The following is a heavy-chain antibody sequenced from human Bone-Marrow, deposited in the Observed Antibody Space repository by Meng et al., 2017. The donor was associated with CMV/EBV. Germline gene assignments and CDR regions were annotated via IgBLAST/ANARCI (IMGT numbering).Heavy chain of an antibody. Sequence: GGSLRLSCAASGFTFSSYSMNWVRQAPGKGLEWVSSISSSSSYIYYADSVKGRFTISRDNAKNSLYLQMNSLRAEDTAVYYCAREEGYCSSTSCYGYYYYYGMDVWGQGTTVTSP. CDR1: GFTFSSYS. CDR2: ISSSSSYI. CDR3: AREEGYCSSTSCYGYYYYYGMDV. J-gene: IGHJ6*02. D-gene: IGHD2-2*01. V-gene: IGHV3-21*01.